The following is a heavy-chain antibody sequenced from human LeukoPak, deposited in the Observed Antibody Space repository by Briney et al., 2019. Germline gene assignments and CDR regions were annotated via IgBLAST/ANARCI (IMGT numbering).Heavy chain of an antibody. CDR2: IKQDGSEK. J-gene: IGHJ4*02. V-gene: IGHV3-7*05. Sequence: GGSLRLTCPASGCTFNIFWMTWLRQAPGKGPEWVAPIKQDGSEKDYLYSVKGRFTISRDNARNSLYLTMNSLRAEDTAVYYCAKDEGLYYFDYWGQGTLVTVSS. CDR3: AKDEGLYYFDY. CDR1: GCTFNIFW.